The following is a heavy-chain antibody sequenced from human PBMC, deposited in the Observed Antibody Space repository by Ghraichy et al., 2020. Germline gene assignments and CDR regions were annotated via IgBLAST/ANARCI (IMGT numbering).Heavy chain of an antibody. Sequence: ASVKVSCKVSGYTLTELSMHWVRQAPGKGLEWMGGFDPEDGETIYAQKFQGRVTMTEDTSTDTAYMELSSLRSEDTAVYYCATAHFDGDWYYFDYWGQGTLVTVSS. V-gene: IGHV1-24*01. CDR1: GYTLTELS. J-gene: IGHJ4*02. CDR2: FDPEDGET. D-gene: IGHD4-17*01. CDR3: ATAHFDGDWYYFDY.